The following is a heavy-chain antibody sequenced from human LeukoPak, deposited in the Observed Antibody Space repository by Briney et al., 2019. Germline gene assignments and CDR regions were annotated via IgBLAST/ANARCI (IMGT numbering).Heavy chain of an antibody. J-gene: IGHJ4*02. CDR2: IYSGGST. CDR1: GFTVSSNY. V-gene: IGHV3-53*01. Sequence: GGSLRLSCAASGFTVSSNYMSWVRQAPGKGLEWVSVIYSGGSTYYADSVKGRFTISRDNSKNTLYLQMNSLRAEDTAVYYCARDGRLSGYGSGSYLGVVYWGQGTLVTVSS. CDR3: ARDGRLSGYGSGSYLGVVY. D-gene: IGHD3-10*01.